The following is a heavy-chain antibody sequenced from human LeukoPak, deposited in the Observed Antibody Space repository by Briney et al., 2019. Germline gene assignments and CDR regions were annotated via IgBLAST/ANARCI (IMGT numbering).Heavy chain of an antibody. J-gene: IGHJ6*03. V-gene: IGHV3-74*01. CDR3: KRGGFDHNMDV. CDR1: GFSLSRYW. Sequence: GGSLRLSCAASGFSLSRYWMHWVRQAPGTGLMWVSYIDNDGTDTNYADSVRGRFTVSRDNAQNTLSLQMNGLRAEDTAVYYCKRGGFDHNMDVWGKGTTVT. CDR2: IDNDGTDT. D-gene: IGHD3-9*01.